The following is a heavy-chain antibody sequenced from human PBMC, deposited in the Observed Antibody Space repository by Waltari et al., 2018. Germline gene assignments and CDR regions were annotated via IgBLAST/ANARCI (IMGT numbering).Heavy chain of an antibody. J-gene: IGHJ5*02. CDR1: GGSFSGYY. CDR2: IKHRGST. V-gene: IGHV4-34*01. Sequence: QVQLQQWGAGLLKPSETLSLTCAVYGGSFSGYYWSWIRQPLGKGLEWIGEIKHRGSTKYNPSLKSRVTISVDTSKNQFSRKLSSVTAADTAVYYCAREKHYDFWNGVSGRWFDPWGQGTLVTVSS. CDR3: AREKHYDFWNGVSGRWFDP. D-gene: IGHD3-3*01.